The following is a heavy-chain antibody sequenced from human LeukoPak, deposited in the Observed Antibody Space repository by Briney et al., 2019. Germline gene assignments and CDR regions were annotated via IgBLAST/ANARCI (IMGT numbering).Heavy chain of an antibody. J-gene: IGHJ4*02. V-gene: IGHV5-51*01. Sequence: GGSLKISCKGSGYSFTSYWIGWVRQMPGKGLEWMGIIYPGDSDTRYSPSFQGQVTISADKSISTAYLQWSSLKASDTAMYYCARGRRSGYFRPYFDYWGQGTLVTVSS. CDR1: GYSFTSYW. CDR3: ARGRRSGYFRPYFDY. CDR2: IYPGDSDT. D-gene: IGHD3-22*01.